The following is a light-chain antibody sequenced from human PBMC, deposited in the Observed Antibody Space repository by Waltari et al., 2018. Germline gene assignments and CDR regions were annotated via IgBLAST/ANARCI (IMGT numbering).Light chain of an antibody. Sequence: QSALTQPRSVSGSPGQSVTISCTGSSSDVGTYDRVSWYQQSPGKPPKLMIYDVSKRPSGVPSRFSGTKSGNTASLTISGLQAEDEADYYCCSYAGAYTYVFGTGTKVTVL. CDR3: CSYAGAYTYV. V-gene: IGLV2-11*01. CDR2: DVS. J-gene: IGLJ1*01. CDR1: SSDVGTYDR.